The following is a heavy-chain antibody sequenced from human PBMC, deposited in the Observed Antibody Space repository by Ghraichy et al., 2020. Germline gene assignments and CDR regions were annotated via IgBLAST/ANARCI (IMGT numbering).Heavy chain of an antibody. V-gene: IGHV3-21*01. CDR3: ARDSAYYYGSGSYYRGYYYYGMDV. CDR1: GFTFSSYS. CDR2: ISSSSSYI. J-gene: IGHJ6*02. Sequence: GGSLRLSCAASGFTFSSYSMNWVRQAPGKGLEWVSSISSSSSYIYYADSVKGRFTISRDNAKNSLYLQMNSLRAEDTAVYYCARDSAYYYGSGSYYRGYYYYGMDVWGQGTTVTVSS. D-gene: IGHD3-10*01.